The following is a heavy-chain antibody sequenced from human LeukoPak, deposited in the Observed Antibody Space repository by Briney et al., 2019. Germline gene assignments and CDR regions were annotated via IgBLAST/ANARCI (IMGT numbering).Heavy chain of an antibody. CDR2: ISGSGGST. J-gene: IGHJ4*02. CDR1: GFTFGSYA. V-gene: IGHV3-23*01. Sequence: PGGSLRLSCAASGFTFGSYAMSWVRQAPGRGLEWVSAISGSGGSTYYADSVKGRFTISRDNSKNTLYLQMNSLRAEDTAVYYCAKDWYYDFWSGYPLFDYWGQGTLVTVSS. CDR3: AKDWYYDFWSGYPLFDY. D-gene: IGHD3-3*01.